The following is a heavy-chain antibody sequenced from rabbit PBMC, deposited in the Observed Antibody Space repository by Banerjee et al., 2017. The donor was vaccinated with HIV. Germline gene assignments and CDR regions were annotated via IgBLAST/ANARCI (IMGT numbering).Heavy chain of an antibody. J-gene: IGHJ6*01. CDR1: GFDFSSFHY. CDR3: ARDTSSSFSSYGMDL. Sequence: QQQLEESGGGLVQPEGSLTLTCEASGFDFSSFHYMCWVRQAPGKGLEWVACILGDGSPTYYASWAKGRFTCSKTSSTTVTLQMTRLTAADTATYFCARDTSSSFSSYGMDLWGQGTLVTVS. CDR2: ILGDGSPT. V-gene: IGHV1S45*01. D-gene: IGHD1-1*01.